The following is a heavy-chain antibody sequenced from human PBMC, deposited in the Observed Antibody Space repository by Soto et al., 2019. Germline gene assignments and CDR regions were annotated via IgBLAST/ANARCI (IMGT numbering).Heavy chain of an antibody. CDR1: GYTFTSYD. Sequence: QVQLVQSGAEVKKPGASVKVSCKASGYTFTSYDINWVRQATGQGLEWMGWMNPNSGNTGYAQKYLVTTTRNRNTSISTACMERGSIRTAETGVSERAAWGRSRSSSFRYDDYGVCVWGQGTTVTVSS. D-gene: IGHD6-6*01. CDR2: MNPNSGNT. CDR3: AAWGRSRSSSFRYDDYGVCV. J-gene: IGHJ6*01. V-gene: IGHV1-8*01.